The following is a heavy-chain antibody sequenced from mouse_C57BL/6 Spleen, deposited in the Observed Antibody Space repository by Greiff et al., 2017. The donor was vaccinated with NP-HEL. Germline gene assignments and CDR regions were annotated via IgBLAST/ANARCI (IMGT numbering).Heavy chain of an antibody. Sequence: VQLQQSGAELVRPGASVKLSCTASGFNIKDDYMHWVKQRPEQGLEWIGWIDPENGDTEYASKFQGKATITADTSSNTAYLQLSSLTSEDTAVYYCTTSRDSSGYPFYAMDYWGQGTSVTVSS. CDR3: TTSRDSSGYPFYAMDY. D-gene: IGHD3-2*02. V-gene: IGHV14-4*01. CDR1: GFNIKDDY. J-gene: IGHJ4*01. CDR2: IDPENGDT.